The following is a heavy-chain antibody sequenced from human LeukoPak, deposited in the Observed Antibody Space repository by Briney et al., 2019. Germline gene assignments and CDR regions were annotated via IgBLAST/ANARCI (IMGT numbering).Heavy chain of an antibody. CDR2: ISSSGSTI. V-gene: IGHV3-48*03. CDR3: ARDTTSGWYNWFDP. Sequence: PGGSLRLSCAASGFTFSSYEMNWVRQAPGKGLEWVSYISSSGSTIYYADSAKGRFTISRDNAKNSLYLQMNSLRAEDTAVYYCARDTTSGWYNWFDPWGQGTLVTVSS. J-gene: IGHJ5*02. CDR1: GFTFSSYE. D-gene: IGHD6-19*01.